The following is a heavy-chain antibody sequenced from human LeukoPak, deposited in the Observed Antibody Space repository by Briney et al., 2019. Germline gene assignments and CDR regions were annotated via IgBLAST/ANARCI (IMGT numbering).Heavy chain of an antibody. CDR2: IKKDGSEK. Sequence: PGRSLRLSRTASGFTFCDYAMRWGRQAPGEGLGWVSNIKKDGSEKYYVDSVKGRYTISRNNAKNTLYLQMNSLRAEDTAVYSCARDQGSGWSYLFYYYMDVWGKGTTVTVSS. V-gene: IGHV3-7*01. J-gene: IGHJ6*03. D-gene: IGHD1-26*01. CDR1: GFTFCDYA. CDR3: ARDQGSGWSYLFYYYMDV.